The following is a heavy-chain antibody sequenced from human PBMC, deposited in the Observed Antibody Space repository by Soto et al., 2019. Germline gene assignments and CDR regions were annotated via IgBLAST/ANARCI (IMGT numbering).Heavy chain of an antibody. CDR1: GFTFSRFE. D-gene: IGHD2-15*01. CDR3: ARGRFVVD. Sequence: EVQLVESGGRLVQPGGSLRLSCAASGFTFSRFEITWVRQAPGKGLEFVSYIRSSSRTIFYADSVKGRFTISRDNAKNSLYLQMSSLRVENTAVYYCARGRFVVDWGQGALVTVSS. CDR2: IRSSSRTI. V-gene: IGHV3-48*03. J-gene: IGHJ4*02.